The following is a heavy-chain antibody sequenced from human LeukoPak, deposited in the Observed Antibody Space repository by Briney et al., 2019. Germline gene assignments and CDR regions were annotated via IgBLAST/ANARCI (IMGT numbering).Heavy chain of an antibody. CDR1: GGSISDYY. D-gene: IGHD6-19*01. CDR2: IYYSGST. CDR3: AREGSSGWYFDY. V-gene: IGHV4-59*01. J-gene: IGHJ4*02. Sequence: SETLSLTCTVSGGSISDYYWSWIRQPPGKGLEWIGYIYYSGSTNYNPSLKSRVTISVDTSKNQFSLKLSSVTAADTAVYYCAREGSSGWYFDYWGQGTLVTVSS.